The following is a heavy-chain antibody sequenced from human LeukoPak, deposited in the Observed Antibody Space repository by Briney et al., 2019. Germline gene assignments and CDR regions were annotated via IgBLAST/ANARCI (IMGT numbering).Heavy chain of an antibody. D-gene: IGHD2-2*01. V-gene: IGHV3-48*04. CDR1: GFTFSTYT. Sequence: GGSLRLSCAASGFTFSTYTMNWVRRAPGKGLEWVSYVSSSGGTIYYADSVKGRFTISRDNAKNSLYLQMNSLRAEDTAVYYCARVGTTNYYFYYMDVWGKGTTVTVSS. CDR2: VSSSGGTI. J-gene: IGHJ6*03. CDR3: ARVGTTNYYFYYMDV.